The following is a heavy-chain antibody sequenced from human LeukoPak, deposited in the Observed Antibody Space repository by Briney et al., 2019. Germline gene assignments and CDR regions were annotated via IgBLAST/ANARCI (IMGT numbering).Heavy chain of an antibody. D-gene: IGHD6-13*01. V-gene: IGHV4-61*02. CDR2: IYTRGST. CDR1: SGSISSGNYY. J-gene: IGHJ4*02. Sequence: PSETLSLTCTVSSGSISSGNYYWSWIRQPAGKGLEWIGRIYTRGSTTYNPSLGSRVTISLDTSKNHFSLKLSSVTAADTAVYYCARDQEGVAAPGTRWGQGTLVTVSS. CDR3: ARDQEGVAAPGTR.